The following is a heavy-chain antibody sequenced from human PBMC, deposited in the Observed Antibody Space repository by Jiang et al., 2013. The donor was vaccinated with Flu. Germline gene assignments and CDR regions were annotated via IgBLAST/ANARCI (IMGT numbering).Heavy chain of an antibody. CDR1: GGTFRNYV. CDR3: ARRFITMIVVDDGYFDY. D-gene: IGHD3-22*01. Sequence: SGAEVKKPGSSVKVSCKASGGTFRNYVINWVRQAPGQGLEWMGGIIPIFGTANYAQKFQGRVTITADESTSTAYMELSSLRSEDTAVYYCARRFITMIVVDDGYFDYWGQGTLVTVSS. J-gene: IGHJ4*02. CDR2: IIPIFGTA. V-gene: IGHV1-69*01.